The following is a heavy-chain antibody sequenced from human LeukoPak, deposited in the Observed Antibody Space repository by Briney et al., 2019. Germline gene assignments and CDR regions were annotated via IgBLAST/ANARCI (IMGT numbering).Heavy chain of an antibody. CDR3: ARDTYYDILTGYHSPYYFYGMDV. CDR1: GFTFSSYG. J-gene: IGHJ6*02. Sequence: GGSLRLSCAASGFTFSSYGMHWVRQAPGKGLEWVAVIWYDGSNKYYADSVKGRFTISRDNSKNTLYLQMNSLRAEDTAVYYCARDTYYDILTGYHSPYYFYGMDVWGQGTTVTVSS. D-gene: IGHD3-9*01. V-gene: IGHV3-33*01. CDR2: IWYDGSNK.